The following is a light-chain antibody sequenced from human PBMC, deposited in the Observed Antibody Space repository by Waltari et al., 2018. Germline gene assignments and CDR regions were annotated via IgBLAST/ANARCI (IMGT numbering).Light chain of an antibody. CDR3: ETWDSNTHV. Sequence: QPVLTQSSSASASLGSSVKLTCTLSSGHSSYIIARPPQPSGKAPRYLMKLEGRRSYNKGGGVPDRFSGSSSGTDRYLTISNLQSEDEADYYCETWDSNTHVFGGGTKLTVL. V-gene: IGLV4-60*03. CDR2: LEGRRSY. CDR1: SGHSSYI. J-gene: IGLJ3*02.